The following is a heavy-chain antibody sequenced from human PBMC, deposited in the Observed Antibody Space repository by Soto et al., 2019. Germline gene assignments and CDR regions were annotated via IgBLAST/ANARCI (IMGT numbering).Heavy chain of an antibody. J-gene: IGHJ4*02. CDR1: GFTFSDHG. Sequence: GGSLRLSCAASGFTFSDHGMHWVRQAPGKGLEWVSSISGSVGSTFYADSVKGRFTISRDNSMNTLYLQMSSLRAEDTAVYYCAKDRTIASRNFDSWGQGALVTVSS. D-gene: IGHD6-6*01. V-gene: IGHV3-23*01. CDR2: ISGSVGST. CDR3: AKDRTIASRNFDS.